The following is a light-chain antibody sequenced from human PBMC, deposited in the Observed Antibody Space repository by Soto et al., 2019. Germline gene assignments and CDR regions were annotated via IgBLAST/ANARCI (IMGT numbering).Light chain of an antibody. J-gene: IGKJ3*01. Sequence: EIVLTQSPATLSLSPGERATLSCRARQSVSSYLAWYQQKPGQAPRLLIYDASNRATGIPARFSGSGSGTDFTLTISSLEPEDFAVDYCQQRSNWPPLFTFGPGTKVDIK. CDR1: QSVSSY. CDR3: QQRSNWPPLFT. V-gene: IGKV3-11*01. CDR2: DAS.